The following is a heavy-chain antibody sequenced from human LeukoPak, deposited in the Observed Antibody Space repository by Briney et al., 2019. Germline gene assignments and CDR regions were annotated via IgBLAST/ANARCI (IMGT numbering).Heavy chain of an antibody. V-gene: IGHV4-59*01. CDR1: GGSTSNFY. D-gene: IGHD3-22*01. CDR2: IYYSGNT. CDR3: AQSDHYYDSSGYPSMGAFDI. Sequence: PSETLSLTCTVSGGSTSNFYWSWIRQPPGKGLEWIGSIYYSGNTNYNPSLKSRVTISVDTSKNQFSLKLSSVTAADTAVYYCAQSDHYYDSSGYPSMGAFDIWGQGTMVTVSS. J-gene: IGHJ3*02.